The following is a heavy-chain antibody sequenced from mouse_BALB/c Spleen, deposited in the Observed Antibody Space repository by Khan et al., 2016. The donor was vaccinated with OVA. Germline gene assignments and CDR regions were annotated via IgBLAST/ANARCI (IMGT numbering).Heavy chain of an antibody. D-gene: IGHD4-1*01. CDR2: IYPGNTDT. J-gene: IGHJ3*01. Sequence: VQLQQSGTVLARPGASVKMSCKASGYTFTSYWMHWVKQRPGQGLEWIGDIYPGNTDTNYNQKFKGKAKLTAVTSTSTAYMELSSLTNEDAAVYYCTRRNWDVALFAYWGQGTLVTVSA. CDR3: TRRNWDVALFAY. V-gene: IGHV1-5*01. CDR1: GYTFTSYW.